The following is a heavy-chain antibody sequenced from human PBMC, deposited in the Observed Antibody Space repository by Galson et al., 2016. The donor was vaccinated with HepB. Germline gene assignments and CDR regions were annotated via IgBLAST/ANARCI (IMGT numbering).Heavy chain of an antibody. V-gene: IGHV3-74*01. CDR2: ITIDGSTT. CDR3: AVRYGSSWYFQH. J-gene: IGHJ1*01. Sequence: SLRLSCAASGFTFSNYWMHWVRQAPGKGLVWVSHITIDGSTTTYADSVKGRFTISRDNAKNTLYLQMNSLGAEDTAIYYCAVRYGSSWYFQHWGRGTPVSVS. D-gene: IGHD6-13*01. CDR1: GFTFSNYW.